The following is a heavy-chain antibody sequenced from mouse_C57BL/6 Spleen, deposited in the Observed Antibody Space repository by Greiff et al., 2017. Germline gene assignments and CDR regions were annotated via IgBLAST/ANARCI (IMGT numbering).Heavy chain of an antibody. CDR1: GFTFSSYG. D-gene: IGHD2-1*01. J-gene: IGHJ2*01. CDR3: ARHYGKDYFDY. CDR2: ISSGGSYT. Sequence: DVQLVESGGDLVKPGGSLKLSCAASGFTFSSYGMSWVRQTPDKRLEWVATISSGGSYTYYPDSVKGRFTISRDNAKNTLYLQMSSLKSEDTAMYYCARHYGKDYFDYWGQGTTLTVSS. V-gene: IGHV5-6*01.